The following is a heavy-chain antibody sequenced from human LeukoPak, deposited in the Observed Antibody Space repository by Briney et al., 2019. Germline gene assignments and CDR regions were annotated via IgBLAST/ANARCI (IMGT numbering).Heavy chain of an antibody. Sequence: GGSLRLSCAASGFTFSSYAMHWVRQAPGKGLEWVAVISYDGSNKYYADSVKGRFTISRDNSKNTLYLQMNSLRAEDTAVYYCARESAYYYDSSGYYPRNFDYWGQGTLVTVSS. V-gene: IGHV3-30*04. CDR1: GFTFSSYA. CDR3: ARESAYYYDSSGYYPRNFDY. CDR2: ISYDGSNK. J-gene: IGHJ4*02. D-gene: IGHD3-22*01.